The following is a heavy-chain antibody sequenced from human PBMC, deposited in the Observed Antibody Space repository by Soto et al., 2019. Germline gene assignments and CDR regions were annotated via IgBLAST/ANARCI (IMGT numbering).Heavy chain of an antibody. V-gene: IGHV1-69*13. CDR3: ATPSLWSEGNWFDP. D-gene: IGHD3-10*01. J-gene: IGHJ5*02. CDR2: IIPIFGTA. Sequence: SVKFSCKASGGTFGSYAISWVRQAPGQGLEWMGGIIPIFGTANYAQKFQGRVTITADESTSTAYMELSSLRSEDTAVYYCATPSLWSEGNWFDPWGQGTLVTVSS. CDR1: GGTFGSYA.